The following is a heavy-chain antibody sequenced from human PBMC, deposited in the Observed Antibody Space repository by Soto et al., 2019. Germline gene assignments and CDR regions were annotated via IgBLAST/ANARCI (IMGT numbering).Heavy chain of an antibody. J-gene: IGHJ4*02. D-gene: IGHD1-7*01. V-gene: IGHV3-30-3*01. CDR1: GFTFSDFE. CDR3: ARRTGTARRFDY. Sequence: QVQLVESGGGVVQPGRSLRLSCSASGFTFSDFEMYWVRQAPGKGLDWVSFISYDGSNQYYAGSVKGRFTVSRDNSKNTLFLLMNSLRPEDTAVYFCARRTGTARRFDYWGQGTLVTVSS. CDR2: ISYDGSNQ.